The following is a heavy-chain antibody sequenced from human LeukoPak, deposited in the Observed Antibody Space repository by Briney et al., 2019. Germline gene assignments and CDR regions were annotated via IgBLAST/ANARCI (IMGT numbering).Heavy chain of an antibody. Sequence: SVKVSCKASGGTFSSYAISWVRQAPGQGLEWMGGIIPIFGTANYAQKFQGRVTMTRDTSTSTVYMELSSLRSEDTAVYYCARGLYDSSGYCSRWGQGTLVTVSS. D-gene: IGHD3-22*01. J-gene: IGHJ4*02. V-gene: IGHV1-69*05. CDR2: IIPIFGTA. CDR1: GGTFSSYA. CDR3: ARGLYDSSGYCSR.